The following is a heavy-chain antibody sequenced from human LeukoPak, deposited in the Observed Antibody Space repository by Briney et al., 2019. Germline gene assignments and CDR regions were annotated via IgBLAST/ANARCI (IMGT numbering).Heavy chain of an antibody. Sequence: SETLSLTCTVSGGSVSSGSYYWGWIRQPPGKGLEWIGSIYYSGSTYYNPSLKSRVTISVDTSKNQFSLKLSSVTAADTAVYYCARVWSGYYVYGMDVWGQGTTVTVSS. CDR2: IYYSGST. J-gene: IGHJ6*02. D-gene: IGHD3-3*01. CDR3: ARVWSGYYVYGMDV. CDR1: GGSVSSGSYY. V-gene: IGHV4-39*01.